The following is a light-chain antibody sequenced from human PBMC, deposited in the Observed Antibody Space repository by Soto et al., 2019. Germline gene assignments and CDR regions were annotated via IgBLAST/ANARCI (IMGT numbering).Light chain of an antibody. CDR3: SSYTSSSTEV. V-gene: IGLV2-14*01. Sequence: QSALTQPASVSGSPGQSITISCTGTRSDIGGYDYVSWYQQHPGKAPKLMIYDVTNRPSGVSTRFSGSKSGNTASLTISGLQAEDEADYYCSSYTSSSTEVFGGGTKLTVL. CDR1: RSDIGGYDY. J-gene: IGLJ2*01. CDR2: DVT.